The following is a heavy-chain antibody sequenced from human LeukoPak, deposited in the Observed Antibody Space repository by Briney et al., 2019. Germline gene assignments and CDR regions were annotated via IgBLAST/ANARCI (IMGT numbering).Heavy chain of an antibody. J-gene: IGHJ4*02. CDR1: GFTFSSYG. CDR2: MSYDGSNK. V-gene: IGHV3-30*03. Sequence: GRSLRLSCAASGFTFSSYGMHWVRQAPGKGLEWVAVMSYDGSNKYYADSVKGRFTISRDNSKNTLYLQMNSLRAEDTAIYYCARGSHYDSGSNSYDYWGQGTLVTVSS. D-gene: IGHD3-10*01. CDR3: ARGSHYDSGSNSYDY.